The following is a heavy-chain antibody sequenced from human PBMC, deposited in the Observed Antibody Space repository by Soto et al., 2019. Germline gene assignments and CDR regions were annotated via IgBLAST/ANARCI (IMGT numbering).Heavy chain of an antibody. V-gene: IGHV1-18*01. CDR3: ARGGDVNYYHGMDV. CDR2: ISAYNGKT. Sequence: QVQLVQSGGEVKKPGASVKLSCTASGYTFTSYGISWVRQAPGQGLEWMGWISAYNGKTNYAQNVQGTVTMXTXTXPRTAYMDLRSLRSDDTAVYYCARGGDVNYYHGMDVWGQGTTVTVSS. J-gene: IGHJ6*02. CDR1: GYTFTSYG. D-gene: IGHD5-12*01.